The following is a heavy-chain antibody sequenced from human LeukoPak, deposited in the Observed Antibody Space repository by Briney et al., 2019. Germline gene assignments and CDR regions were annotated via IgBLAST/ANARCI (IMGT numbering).Heavy chain of an antibody. V-gene: IGHV3-30*02. CDR2: IRYDGSNK. J-gene: IGHJ4*02. Sequence: GGSLRLSCAASGFTFSSYGMHWVRQAPGKGLEWVAFIRYDGSNKYYADSVKGRFTISRDNSKNTLYLQMNSLRAEDTAVYYCAKDGRYCSSTSCYLPDYWGQGTLVTVSS. D-gene: IGHD2-2*01. CDR3: AKDGRYCSSTSCYLPDY. CDR1: GFTFSSYG.